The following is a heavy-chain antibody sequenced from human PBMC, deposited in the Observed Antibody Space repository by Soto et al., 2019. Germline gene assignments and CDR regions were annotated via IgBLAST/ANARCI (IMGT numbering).Heavy chain of an antibody. CDR3: VRPAATFGVESWFDS. D-gene: IGHD3-3*01. CDR2: IYYSVGA. V-gene: IGHV4-39*01. J-gene: IGHJ5*01. CDR1: GGSISNIGYY. Sequence: ETLSLTCTVSGGSISNIGYYWGWIRQSPGKGLEWIGSIYYSVGASYNPSIKSRVTISVEASKNKFALKLRAVTAADTAIYYCVRPAATFGVESWFDSWGRGIQVTVSS.